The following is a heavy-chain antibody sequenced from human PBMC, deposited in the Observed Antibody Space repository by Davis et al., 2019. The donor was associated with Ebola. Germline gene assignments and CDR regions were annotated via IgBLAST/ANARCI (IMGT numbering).Heavy chain of an antibody. V-gene: IGHV3-7*01. CDR1: GFTFSSYW. CDR2: IKQDGGEK. J-gene: IGHJ4*02. Sequence: GESLKISCAASGFTFSSYWMHWVRQAPGKGPEWVAIIKQDGGEKYYVDSVKGRFTISRDNSKNTLYLQMNSLRAEDTAVYYCARHFDYWGQGTLVTVSS. CDR3: ARHFDY.